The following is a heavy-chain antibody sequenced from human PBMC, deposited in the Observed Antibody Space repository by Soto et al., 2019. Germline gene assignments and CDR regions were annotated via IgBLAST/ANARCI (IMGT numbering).Heavy chain of an antibody. J-gene: IGHJ5*02. CDR2: MNPNSGNT. CDR1: GYTFTSYD. Sequence: QVQLVQSGAEVKKPGASVKVSCKASGYTFTSYDINWVRQATGQGLVWMGWMNPNSGNTAYAQKFLGRVTMTRNTSISTAYRELSSLRYEDTAVYYCARERTRGFDPWGQGTLVTVSS. CDR3: ARERTRGFDP. V-gene: IGHV1-8*01.